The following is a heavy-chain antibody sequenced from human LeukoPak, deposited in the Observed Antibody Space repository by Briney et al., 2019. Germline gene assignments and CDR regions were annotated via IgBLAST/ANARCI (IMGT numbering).Heavy chain of an antibody. D-gene: IGHD2-2*03. Sequence: ASVKVSCKASGYTFTGYYMRWVRQAPGQGLEWMEWINPNSGGTNYAQKFQGRVTMTRDTSISTAYMELSRLRSDDTAVYYCASVGYCSSTSCSPYNWFDPWGQGTLVTVSS. CDR3: ASVGYCSSTSCSPYNWFDP. J-gene: IGHJ5*02. V-gene: IGHV1-2*02. CDR2: INPNSGGT. CDR1: GYTFTGYY.